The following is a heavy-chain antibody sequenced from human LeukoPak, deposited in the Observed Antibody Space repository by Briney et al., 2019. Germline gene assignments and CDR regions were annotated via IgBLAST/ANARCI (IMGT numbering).Heavy chain of an antibody. CDR2: INPYSGDT. J-gene: IGHJ4*02. Sequence: ASVKVSCKTSGYSFTGYYLHWVRQAPGQGLEWMGWINPYSGDTIYAQKFQGRVTMTRDTSISTLYSELSRLTSDDTAVYFCARGTMHLDYWGQGTLVTVSS. V-gene: IGHV1-2*02. CDR3: ARGTMHLDY. CDR1: GYSFTGYY. D-gene: IGHD5-24*01.